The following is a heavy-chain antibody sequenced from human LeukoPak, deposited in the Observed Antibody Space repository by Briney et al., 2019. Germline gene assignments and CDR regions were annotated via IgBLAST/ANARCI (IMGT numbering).Heavy chain of an antibody. D-gene: IGHD4-23*01. CDR2: INSDGSST. CDR3: ARGNSVNRYFYALDV. CDR1: GFTFSSYW. J-gene: IGHJ6*02. V-gene: IGHV3-74*01. Sequence: GGSLRLSCAASGFTFSSYWMHWVRQAPGKGLVWVSRINSDGSSTSYADSVKGRFTISRDNAKNTLYLQMNSLRLEDTAVYYCARGNSVNRYFYALDVWGQGTTVTVSS.